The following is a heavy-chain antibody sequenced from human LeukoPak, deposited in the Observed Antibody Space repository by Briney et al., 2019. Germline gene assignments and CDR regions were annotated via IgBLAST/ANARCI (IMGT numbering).Heavy chain of an antibody. CDR2: IKQDGSEK. J-gene: IGHJ1*01. CDR1: GFTFSNFW. Sequence: GSLRPSRVTPGFTFSNFWMSLVRLASGEGLQWVAQIKQDGSEKYYLDSVRGRFTISIDRAKNSLYLQMNSLRAADTAVYYCAKNMGRWLVTQTAEYFQNWGQGSLVTVSS. CDR3: AKNMGRWLVTQTAEYFQN. D-gene: IGHD6-19*01. V-gene: IGHV3-7*03.